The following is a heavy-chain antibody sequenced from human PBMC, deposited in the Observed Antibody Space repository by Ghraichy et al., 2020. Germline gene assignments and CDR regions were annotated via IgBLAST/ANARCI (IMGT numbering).Heavy chain of an antibody. J-gene: IGHJ6*02. CDR1: GFTFSSYW. Sequence: GGSLRLSCAASGFTFSSYWMSWVRQAPGKGLEWVANIKQDGSEKYYVDSVKGRFTISRDNAKNSLYLQMNSLRAEDTAVYYCARDSVIYYYYGMDVWGQGTTVTVSS. V-gene: IGHV3-7*03. CDR3: ARDSVIYYYYGMDV. CDR2: IKQDGSEK. D-gene: IGHD5/OR15-5a*01.